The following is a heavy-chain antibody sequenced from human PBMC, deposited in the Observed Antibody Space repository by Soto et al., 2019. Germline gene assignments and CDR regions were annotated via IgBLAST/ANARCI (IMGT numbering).Heavy chain of an antibody. CDR2: IGTAGDT. D-gene: IGHD6-6*01. Sequence: GGSLRLSCAASGFTFSSYDMHWVRQAPGKGLEWVSAIGTAGDTNYPGSVKGRFTISREKAKNSLYLQMNSLRAGDTAVYYCARGLRAYSSSGQWLARGAFDIWGQGTMVTVSS. CDR3: ARGLRAYSSSGQWLARGAFDI. V-gene: IGHV3-13*01. CDR1: GFTFSSYD. J-gene: IGHJ3*02.